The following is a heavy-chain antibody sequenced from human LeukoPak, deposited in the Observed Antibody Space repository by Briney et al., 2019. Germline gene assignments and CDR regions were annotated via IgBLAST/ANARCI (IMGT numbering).Heavy chain of an antibody. CDR1: GFPFSTYA. V-gene: IGHV3-30*03. CDR3: ARGSGSSSLNWFDP. D-gene: IGHD6-6*01. J-gene: IGHJ5*02. CDR2: MSYDGSNK. Sequence: TGGSLRLSCAASGFPFSTYAMHWVRQAPGKGLEWVAVMSYDGSNKYHADSVKGRSTISRDNSKNTLYLQMNSLRAEDTAVYYCARGSGSSSLNWFDPWGQGTLVTVSS.